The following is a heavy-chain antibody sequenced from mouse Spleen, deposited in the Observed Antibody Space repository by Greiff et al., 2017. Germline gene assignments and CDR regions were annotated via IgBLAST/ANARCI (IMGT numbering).Heavy chain of an antibody. D-gene: IGHD1-2*01. Sequence: QVQLQQSGPELVKPGASVKISCKASGYTFTDYYINWVKQRPGQGLEWIGWIFPGSGSTYYNEKFKGKATLTVDKSSSTAYMLLSSLTSEDSAVYFCARWGLRPLYYYAMDYWGQGTSVTVSS. J-gene: IGHJ4*01. CDR3: ARWGLRPLYYYAMDY. CDR1: GYTFTDYY. V-gene: IGHV1-75*01. CDR2: IFPGSGST.